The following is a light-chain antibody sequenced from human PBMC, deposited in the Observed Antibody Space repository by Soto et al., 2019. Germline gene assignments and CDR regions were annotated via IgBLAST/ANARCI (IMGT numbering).Light chain of an antibody. CDR2: DEN. CDR1: SSNIGNNY. Sequence: QSVLTQPPSVSAAPGQTVTISCSGGSSNIGNNYVSWYQQLPGTAPKLLIYDENKRPSGIPDRFSDSKSGTSATLGITGLQTGDEADYYCGTWDSSLSVWLFGGGTKLTVL. J-gene: IGLJ3*02. V-gene: IGLV1-51*01. CDR3: GTWDSSLSVWL.